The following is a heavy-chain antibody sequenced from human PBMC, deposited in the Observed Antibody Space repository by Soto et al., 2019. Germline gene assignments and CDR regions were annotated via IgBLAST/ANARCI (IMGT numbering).Heavy chain of an antibody. J-gene: IGHJ4*02. V-gene: IGHV3-30*18. CDR3: AKDRLVGADSPFDY. CDR2: ISYDGSNK. D-gene: IGHD1-26*01. Sequence: GGSLRLSCAASGFTFSSYGMHWVRQAPGKGLEWVAVISYDGSNKYYADSVKGRFTISRDNSKNTLYLQMNSLRAEDTAVYYCAKDRLVGADSPFDYWGQGTLVTVAS. CDR1: GFTFSSYG.